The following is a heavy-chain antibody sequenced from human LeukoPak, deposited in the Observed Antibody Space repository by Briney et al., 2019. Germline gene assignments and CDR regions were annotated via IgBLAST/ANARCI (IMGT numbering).Heavy chain of an antibody. CDR2: IRSKANSYAT. D-gene: IGHD6-6*01. V-gene: IGHV3-73*01. Sequence: GGSLRLSCAASGFTFSGSAMHWVRQASGKGLEWVGRIRSKANSYATAYAASVKGRFTISRDDSKNTAYLQMNSLKTEDTAVYYCTRQGYSSSSFCDYWGQGTLVTVSS. CDR3: TRQGYSSSSFCDY. J-gene: IGHJ4*02. CDR1: GFTFSGSA.